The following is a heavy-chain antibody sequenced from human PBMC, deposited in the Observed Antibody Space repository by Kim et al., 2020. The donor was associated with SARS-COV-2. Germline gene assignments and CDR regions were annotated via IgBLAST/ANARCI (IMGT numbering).Heavy chain of an antibody. CDR2: IYYSGST. CDR1: GGSISSSSYY. CDR3: ARHLYSSSWVGY. Sequence: SETLSLTCTVSGGSISSSSYYWGWIRQPPGKGLEWIGSIYYSGSTYYNPSLKSRVTISVDTSKNQFSLKLSSVTAADTAVYYCARHLYSSSWVGYWGQGTLVTVSS. D-gene: IGHD6-13*01. J-gene: IGHJ4*02. V-gene: IGHV4-39*01.